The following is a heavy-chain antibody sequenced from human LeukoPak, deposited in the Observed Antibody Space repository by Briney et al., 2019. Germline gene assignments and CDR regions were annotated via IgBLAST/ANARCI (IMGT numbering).Heavy chain of an antibody. CDR1: VYTLAELS. J-gene: IGHJ4*01. V-gene: IGHV1-24*01. CDR3: ATGVVVAATTFDY. D-gene: IGHD2-15*01. CDR2: FDPEDGET. Sequence: GASVKVSCKDSVYTLAELSMHWVRQAPGKGLEWMGGFDPEDGETIYAQKFQGRVTMTEDTSTDTAYMELSSLKSEDTAVYYCATGVVVAATTFDYWGQGTLVTVSS.